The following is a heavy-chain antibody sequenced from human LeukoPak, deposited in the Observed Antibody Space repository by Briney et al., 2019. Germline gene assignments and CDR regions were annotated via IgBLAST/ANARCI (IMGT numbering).Heavy chain of an antibody. J-gene: IGHJ5*02. CDR1: GGSFSGYY. Sequence: SETLSLTCAVYGGSFSGYYWSWIRQPPGKGLEWIGEINHSGSTNYNPSLKSRVTISVETSKNQFSLKLSSVTAADTAVYYCAAFGELRFDPWGQGTLVTVSS. V-gene: IGHV4-34*01. D-gene: IGHD3-10*01. CDR3: AAFGELRFDP. CDR2: INHSGST.